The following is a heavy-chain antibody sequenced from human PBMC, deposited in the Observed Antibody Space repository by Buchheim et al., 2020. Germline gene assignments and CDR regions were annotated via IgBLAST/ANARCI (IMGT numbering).Heavy chain of an antibody. Sequence: QLQLQESGPGLVKPSETLSLTCTVSGGSISRSSYYWGWIRQPPGKGLEWIGSIYYSGSTYYNPSLKSRFTIPVDTSKNQFSLKLSSVTAADTAVYYCAREGVLNNVDIVTTVPYYFDYWGQGTL. J-gene: IGHJ4*02. CDR1: GGSISRSSYY. D-gene: IGHD5-12*01. CDR2: IYYSGST. CDR3: AREGVLNNVDIVTTVPYYFDY. V-gene: IGHV4-39*02.